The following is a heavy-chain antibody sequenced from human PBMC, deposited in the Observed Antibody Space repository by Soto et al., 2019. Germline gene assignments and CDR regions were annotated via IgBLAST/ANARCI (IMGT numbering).Heavy chain of an antibody. CDR3: ATRVFPTPNYYYYGMDV. CDR2: ISAYNGNT. CDR1: GYTFTSYG. Sequence: VASVKVSCKASGYTFTSYGISWVRQAPGQGLEWMGWISAYNGNTNYAQKLQGRVTMTTDTSTSTAYMELRSLRSDDTAVYYCATRVFPTPNYYYYGMDVWGQGTTVTVSS. V-gene: IGHV1-18*01. J-gene: IGHJ6*02.